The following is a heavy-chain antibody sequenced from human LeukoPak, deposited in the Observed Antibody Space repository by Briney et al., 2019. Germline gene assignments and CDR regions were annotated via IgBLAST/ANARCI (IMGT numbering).Heavy chain of an antibody. D-gene: IGHD3-22*01. CDR3: ARVRPDYYDSSGYYFLYYYYYMDV. CDR1: GGSFSGYY. J-gene: IGHJ6*03. V-gene: IGHV4-34*01. Sequence: PSETLSLTCAVYGGSFSGYYWSWIRQPPGKGLEWIGEINHSGSTNYNPSLKSRVTISVDTSKNQFSLRLSSVTAADTAVYYCARVRPDYYDSSGYYFLYYYYYMDVWGKGTTVTVSS. CDR2: INHSGST.